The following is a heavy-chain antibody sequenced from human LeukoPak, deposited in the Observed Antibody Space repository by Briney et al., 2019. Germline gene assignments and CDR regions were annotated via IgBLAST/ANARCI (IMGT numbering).Heavy chain of an antibody. CDR3: ARDVGAVDY. CDR1: GFTFNAFG. Sequence: GGSLRLSCAASGFTFNAFGMNWVRQAPGKGLEWVSYIGTTSGAIYYADSVKGRFTISRDSAKNSLYLQMNSLRAEDTAVYYCARDVGAVDYWGQGTLVTVSS. V-gene: IGHV3-48*01. CDR2: IGTTSGAI. J-gene: IGHJ4*02. D-gene: IGHD1-26*01.